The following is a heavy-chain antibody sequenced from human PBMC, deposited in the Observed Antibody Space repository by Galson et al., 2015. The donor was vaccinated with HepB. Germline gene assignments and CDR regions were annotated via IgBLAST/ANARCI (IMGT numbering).Heavy chain of an antibody. CDR3: ARGALVVVVGATQNNWFDP. Sequence: SVKVSCKASGYTFSPYSIAWVRQAPGQGLEWMGWISPYNHDTNYARKVQGRVTMTTDISTSTAYMELRSLRSDDTAIYYCARGALVVVVGATQNNWFDPWGQGTLVTVSS. V-gene: IGHV1-18*01. CDR2: ISPYNHDT. CDR1: GYTFSPYS. J-gene: IGHJ5*02. D-gene: IGHD2-15*01.